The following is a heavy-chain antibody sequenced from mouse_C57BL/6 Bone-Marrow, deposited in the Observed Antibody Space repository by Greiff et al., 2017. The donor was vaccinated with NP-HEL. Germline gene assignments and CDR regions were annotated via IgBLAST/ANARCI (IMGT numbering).Heavy chain of an antibody. V-gene: IGHV1-59*01. J-gene: IGHJ2*01. D-gene: IGHD1-1*01. CDR1: GYTFTSYW. CDR3: ARGYYYGSSY. Sequence: VQLQQPGAELVRPGPSVKLSCKASGYTFTSYWMHWVKQRPGQGLEWIGVIDPSDSYTNYNQKFKGKATLTVDTSSSTAYMQLSSLTSEDSAVYYCARGYYYGSSYWGQGTTLTVSS. CDR2: IDPSDSYT.